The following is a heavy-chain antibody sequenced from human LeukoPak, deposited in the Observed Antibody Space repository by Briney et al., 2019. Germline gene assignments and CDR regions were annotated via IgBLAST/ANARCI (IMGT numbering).Heavy chain of an antibody. CDR3: ARDTAVAGTSLDY. CDR2: ISYDGSNK. D-gene: IGHD6-19*01. Sequence: PGGSLRLSCAASGFTFSYYGMDWVRQAPGKGLEWVAVISYDGSNKYYADSVKGRFTISRDNSKNTLYLQMNSLRAEDTAVYYCARDTAVAGTSLDYWGQGTLVTVSS. V-gene: IGHV3-30*19. J-gene: IGHJ4*02. CDR1: GFTFSYYG.